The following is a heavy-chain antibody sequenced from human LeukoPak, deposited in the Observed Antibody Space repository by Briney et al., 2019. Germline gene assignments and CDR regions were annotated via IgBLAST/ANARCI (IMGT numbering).Heavy chain of an antibody. V-gene: IGHV4-38-2*02. J-gene: IGHJ4*02. CDR1: GYSISSGYY. D-gene: IGHD3-3*02. CDR2: IYHSGST. Sequence: SETLSLTCTVSGYSISSGYYWGWIRQPPGKGLEWIGSIYHSGSTYYNPSLKSRVTISVDTSKNQFSLKLSSVTAADTAVYYCARLAFLETQFDYWGQGILVTVSS. CDR3: ARLAFLETQFDY.